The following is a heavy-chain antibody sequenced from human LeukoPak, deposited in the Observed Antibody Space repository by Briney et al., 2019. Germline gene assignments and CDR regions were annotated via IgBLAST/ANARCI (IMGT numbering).Heavy chain of an antibody. J-gene: IGHJ4*02. CDR2: INHSGST. V-gene: IGHV4-34*01. CDR3: AREGPYQLLWGGEFDY. Sequence: SETLSLTCAVYGGSFSGYYWSWIRQPPGKGLEWIGEINHSGSTNYNPSLKSRVTISVDTSKNQFSLKLSSVTAADTAVYYCAREGPYQLLWGGEFDYWGQGTLVTVSP. D-gene: IGHD2-2*01. CDR1: GGSFSGYY.